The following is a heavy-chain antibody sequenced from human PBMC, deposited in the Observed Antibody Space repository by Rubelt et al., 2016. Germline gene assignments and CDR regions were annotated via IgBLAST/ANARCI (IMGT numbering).Heavy chain of an antibody. CDR3: ARPDYSKYEFDP. V-gene: IGHV4-34*01. CDR2: INHSGST. CDR1: GGSFSGYY. Sequence: QVQLQQWGAGLLKPSETLSLPCAVYGGSFSGYYWSWIRQPPGKGLVWIGEINHSGSTNYNPSLKSRFTISVDTSKNQFSVKLGSVTVADTAVYYCARPDYSKYEFDPWGQGTLVTVSS. J-gene: IGHJ5*02. D-gene: IGHD4-11*01.